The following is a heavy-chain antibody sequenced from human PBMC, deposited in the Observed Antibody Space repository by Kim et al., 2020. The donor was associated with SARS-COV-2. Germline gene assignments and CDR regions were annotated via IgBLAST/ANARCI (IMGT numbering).Heavy chain of an antibody. CDR3: ARAPTVTMVRGPDDAFDI. J-gene: IGHJ3*02. D-gene: IGHD3-10*01. CDR1: GGSISSSNW. V-gene: IGHV4-4*02. Sequence: SETLSLTCAVSGGSISSSNWWSWVRQPPGKGLEWIGEIYHSGSTNYNPSLKSRDTISVDKSKNQFSLKLSSVTAADTAVYYCARAPTVTMVRGPDDAFDIWGQGTMVTVSS. CDR2: IYHSGST.